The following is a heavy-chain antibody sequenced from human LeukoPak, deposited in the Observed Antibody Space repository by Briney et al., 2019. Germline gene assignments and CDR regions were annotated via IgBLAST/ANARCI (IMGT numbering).Heavy chain of an antibody. CDR3: ARSTSCCTFDY. CDR1: GFTFSSYW. CDR2: ISGSGGST. D-gene: IGHD2-2*02. Sequence: GGSLRLSCAASGFTFSSYWMSWVRQAPGKGLEWVSAISGSGGSTYYADSVKGRFTISRDNSKNTLYLQMNSLRAEDTAVYYCARSTSCCTFDYWGQGTLVTVSS. J-gene: IGHJ4*02. V-gene: IGHV3-23*01.